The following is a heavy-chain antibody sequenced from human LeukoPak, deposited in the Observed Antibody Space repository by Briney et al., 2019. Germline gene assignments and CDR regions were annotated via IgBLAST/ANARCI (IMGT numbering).Heavy chain of an antibody. CDR3: ARELRFLEPSDY. J-gene: IGHJ4*02. CDR1: GGTFSSYA. D-gene: IGHD3-3*01. CDR2: INPNSGGT. Sequence: ASVKVSCKASGGTFSSYAISWVRQAPGQELEWMGWINPNSGGTNYAQKFQGRVTMTRDTSISTAYMELSRLRSDDTAVYYCARELRFLEPSDYWGQGTLVTVSS. V-gene: IGHV1-2*02.